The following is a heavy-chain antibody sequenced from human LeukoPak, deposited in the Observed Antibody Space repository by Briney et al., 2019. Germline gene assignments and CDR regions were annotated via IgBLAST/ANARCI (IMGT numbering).Heavy chain of an antibody. CDR1: GFTFSRSW. J-gene: IGHJ4*02. V-gene: IGHV3-23*01. Sequence: PGGSLRLSCAASGFTFSRSWMHWVRQAPGKGLEWVSLISSSGGSTYYADSVKGRFTISRDNSKNTLYLQMNSLRAEDTAVYYCAKGLHDAGSYYHDQYCFDYWGQGTLVTVAS. CDR3: AKGLHDAGSYYHDQYCFDY. CDR2: ISSSGGST. D-gene: IGHD3-10*01.